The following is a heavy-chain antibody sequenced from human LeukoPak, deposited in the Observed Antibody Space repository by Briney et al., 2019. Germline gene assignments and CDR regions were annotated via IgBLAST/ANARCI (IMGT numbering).Heavy chain of an antibody. CDR2: IYTSGST. CDR3: AETTVSTFDAFDI. V-gene: IGHV4-4*07. CDR1: GGSISSYY. J-gene: IGHJ3*02. Sequence: SETLSLSCTVSGGSISSYYWSWIRQPAGKGLEWIGRIYTSGSTNYNPSLKSRVTMSVDTSKNQFSLKLSSVTAADTAVYYCAETTVSTFDAFDIWGQGTMVTVSS. D-gene: IGHD4-17*01.